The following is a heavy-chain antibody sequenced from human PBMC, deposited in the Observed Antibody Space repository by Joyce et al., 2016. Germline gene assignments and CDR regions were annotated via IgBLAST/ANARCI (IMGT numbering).Heavy chain of an antibody. J-gene: IGHJ4*02. CDR3: MSQKQARVFDY. Sequence: WINTRTGQPAYAQGFAGRFVFSLDTSASTAYLQISSLQPEDTAVYYCMSQKQARVFDYWGQGALVTVSS. CDR2: INTRTGQP. V-gene: IGHV7-4-1*02. D-gene: IGHD6-13*01.